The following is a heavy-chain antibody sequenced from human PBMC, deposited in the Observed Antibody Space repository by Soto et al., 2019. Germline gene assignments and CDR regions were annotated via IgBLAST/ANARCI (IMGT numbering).Heavy chain of an antibody. CDR3: AKYSELPYEAYLQQ. CDR2: ISSNGGRT. CDR1: GFTFSVYA. J-gene: IGHJ1*01. V-gene: IGHV3-23*01. Sequence: GGSLRLSCAASGFTFSVYAMSWVRQAPGKGLEWVSAISSNGGRTFYADPLRGRFTISRDNSKSALYLQMNNLRAEDTAIYYCAKYSELPYEAYLQQWGQGTLVTVSS. D-gene: IGHD1-7*01.